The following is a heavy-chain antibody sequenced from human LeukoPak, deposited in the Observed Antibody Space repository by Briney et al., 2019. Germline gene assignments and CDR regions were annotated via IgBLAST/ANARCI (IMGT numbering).Heavy chain of an antibody. CDR2: INPDGDGM. CDR3: AAWTDRGYSY. Sequence: GGSLRLSCTASGFTFSRSWMNWIRQAPGKGLEWVANINPDGDGMRFVDSVKGRFTMSRDNARSSLHLQMKSLRVEDTAFYYCAAWTDRGYSYWGQGVLVTVSP. V-gene: IGHV3-7*01. J-gene: IGHJ4*02. D-gene: IGHD5-12*01. CDR1: GFTFSRSW.